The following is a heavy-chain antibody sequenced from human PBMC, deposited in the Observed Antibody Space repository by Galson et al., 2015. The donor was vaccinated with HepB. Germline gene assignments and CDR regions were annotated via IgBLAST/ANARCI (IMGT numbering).Heavy chain of an antibody. CDR2: IFSNDEK. CDR1: GFSLSNARMG. J-gene: IGHJ3*02. Sequence: PALVKPTQTLTLTCTVSGFSLSNARMGVSWIRQPPGKALEWLARIFSNDEKSYRTSLKSRLTISKDTSKSQVVLTMTNMDPVDTATYYCARIQVGALAGYAFDIWGQGTMVTVSS. V-gene: IGHV2-26*01. D-gene: IGHD1-26*01. CDR3: ARIQVGALAGYAFDI.